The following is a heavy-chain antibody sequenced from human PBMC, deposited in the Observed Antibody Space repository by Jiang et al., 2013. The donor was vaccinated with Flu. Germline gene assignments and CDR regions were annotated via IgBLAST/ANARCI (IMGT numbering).Heavy chain of an antibody. CDR3: ARRDPYYGSGSHNP. D-gene: IGHD3-10*01. V-gene: IGHV4-59*08. J-gene: IGHJ5*02. Sequence: GLVKPSETLSLTCTVSGGSISSYYWSWIRQPPGKGLEWIGYIYYSGSTNYNPSLKSRVTISVDTSKNQFSLKLSSVTAADTAVYYCARRDPYYGSGSHNPWGQGTLVTVSS. CDR2: IYYSGST. CDR1: GGSISSYY.